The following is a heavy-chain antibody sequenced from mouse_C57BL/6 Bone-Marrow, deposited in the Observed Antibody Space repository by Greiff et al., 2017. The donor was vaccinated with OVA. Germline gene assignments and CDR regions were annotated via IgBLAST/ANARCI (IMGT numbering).Heavy chain of an antibody. J-gene: IGHJ2*01. Sequence: QVQLQQPGAELVRPGTSVKLSCKASGYTFTSYWMHWVKQRPGQGLEWIGGIDPSDSYTNYNQKFKGKATLTVDTSSSTADMQLSSLTSEDSAVYYCARSEFYGYWGQGTTLTVSS. V-gene: IGHV1-59*01. D-gene: IGHD1-1*01. CDR3: ARSEFYGY. CDR1: GYTFTSYW. CDR2: IDPSDSYT.